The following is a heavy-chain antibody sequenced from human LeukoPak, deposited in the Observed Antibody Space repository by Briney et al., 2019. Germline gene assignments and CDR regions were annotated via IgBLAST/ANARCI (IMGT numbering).Heavy chain of an antibody. V-gene: IGHV3-9*01. CDR1: GFMFDDYD. D-gene: IGHD3-10*01. Sequence: GGSLRLSCAASGFMFDDYDMHWVRQAPGKDLEWVSGIGWNTGAIGYADSVKGRFTISRDNAKNSLYLQMNNLRTEDTALYYCAKGLASRPLFYYYGLDVWGQGTTVTVSS. J-gene: IGHJ6*02. CDR3: AKGLASRPLFYYYGLDV. CDR2: IGWNTGAI.